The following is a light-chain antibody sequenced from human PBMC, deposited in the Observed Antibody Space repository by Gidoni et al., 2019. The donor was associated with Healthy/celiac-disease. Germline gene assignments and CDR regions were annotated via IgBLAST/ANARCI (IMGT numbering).Light chain of an antibody. CDR2: KAS. V-gene: IGKV1-5*03. J-gene: IGKJ4*01. Sequence: DIQMTQSPSTLSTSVGDRVTITCRASQSISSWVAWYQQKPGKAPKLLIYKASSLESGVPSRFSGSVSGTEFTLTISSLQPDDFATYYCQQYNSYPLTVGGGTKVEIK. CDR3: QQYNSYPLT. CDR1: QSISSW.